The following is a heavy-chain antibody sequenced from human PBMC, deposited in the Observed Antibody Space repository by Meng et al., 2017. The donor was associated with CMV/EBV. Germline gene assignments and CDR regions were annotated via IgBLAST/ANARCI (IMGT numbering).Heavy chain of an antibody. Sequence: SETLSLTCTVSGGSISSYYWSWIRQPPGKGLEWIGYIYYSGSTNYNPSLKSRVTISVDTSKNQFSLKLSSVTAADTAVYYCARDPGYCSSTSCPYYYYYGMDVWGQGTTVTVSS. D-gene: IGHD2-2*03. J-gene: IGHJ6*02. CDR2: IYYSGST. V-gene: IGHV4-59*01. CDR1: GGSISSYY. CDR3: ARDPGYCSSTSCPYYYYYGMDV.